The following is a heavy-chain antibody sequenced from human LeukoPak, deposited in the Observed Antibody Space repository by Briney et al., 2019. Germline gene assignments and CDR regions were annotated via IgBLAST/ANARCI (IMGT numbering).Heavy chain of an antibody. CDR1: GFTFSSYA. D-gene: IGHD3-22*01. CDR3: AKDWANYYDSSGYSAFDY. CDR2: ISGSSGST. Sequence: GGSLRLSRAASGFTFSSYAMSWVRQAPGKGLEWVSAISGSSGSTYYADSVKGRFTISRDNSKNTLYLQMNSLRAEDTAVYYCAKDWANYYDSSGYSAFDYWGQGPLVTVSS. J-gene: IGHJ4*02. V-gene: IGHV3-23*01.